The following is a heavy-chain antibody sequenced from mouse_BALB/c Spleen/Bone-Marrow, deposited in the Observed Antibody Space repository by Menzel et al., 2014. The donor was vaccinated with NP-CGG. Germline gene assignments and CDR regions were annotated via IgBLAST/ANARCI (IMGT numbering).Heavy chain of an antibody. CDR1: GYTFTSYW. CDR3: ARGGFDY. Sequence: QVQLQQSGAELVKPGASVKLSCKASGYTFTSYWMHWVKQRPGQGLEWIGEINPSNGRTNYNEKFKSKATLTVDKSSSTAYMQLSSLTSEDSAVYYCARGGFDYWGQGTTLPVSS. V-gene: IGHV1S81*02. CDR2: INPSNGRT. J-gene: IGHJ2*01.